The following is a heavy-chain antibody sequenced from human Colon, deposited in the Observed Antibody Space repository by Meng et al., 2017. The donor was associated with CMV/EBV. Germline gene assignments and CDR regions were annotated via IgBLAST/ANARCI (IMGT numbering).Heavy chain of an antibody. V-gene: IGHV3-21*01. D-gene: IGHD1-20*01. CDR1: GFTFSTYS. J-gene: IGHJ4*02. CDR3: ARDSGAYNWNPYHFDY. CDR2: IPSDNNYI. Sequence: GESLKISCVASGFTFSTYSMNWVRQAPGKGLEWVSSIPSDNNYIYYADSVKGRFTISRDHAKNSVFLQMNSLGAEDTAVYYCARDSGAYNWNPYHFDYWGQGALVTVSS.